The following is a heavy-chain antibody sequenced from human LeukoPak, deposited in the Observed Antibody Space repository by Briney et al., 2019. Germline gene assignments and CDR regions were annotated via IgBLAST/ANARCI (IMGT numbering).Heavy chain of an antibody. CDR2: IWYGGSNK. CDR3: AKLGVCSSTSCYTPYRYYYYMDV. D-gene: IGHD2-2*02. Sequence: PGRSLRLSCAASGFTFSSYGMHWVRQAPGKGLEWVAVIWYGGSNKYYADSVKGRFTISRDNSKNTLYLQMNSLRAEDTAVYYCAKLGVCSSTSCYTPYRYYYYMDVWGKGTTVTVSS. CDR1: GFTFSSYG. V-gene: IGHV3-30*18. J-gene: IGHJ6*03.